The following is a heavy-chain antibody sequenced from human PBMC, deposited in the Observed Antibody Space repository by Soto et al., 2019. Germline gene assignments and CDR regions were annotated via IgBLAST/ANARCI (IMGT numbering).Heavy chain of an antibody. Sequence: QVQLVQSGAEVKKPGASVKVSCKASGYTVTSYGLNWVRQAPGQGLEWMGWISAYNGNTDYAQKLQGRVTMTTDTSTRTAYMELRSLRSDDTAVYYCARGGPSREYYYDSSRDAFDIWGQGTMVTVSS. CDR2: ISAYNGNT. CDR3: ARGGPSREYYYDSSRDAFDI. CDR1: GYTVTSYG. J-gene: IGHJ3*02. D-gene: IGHD3-22*01. V-gene: IGHV1-18*01.